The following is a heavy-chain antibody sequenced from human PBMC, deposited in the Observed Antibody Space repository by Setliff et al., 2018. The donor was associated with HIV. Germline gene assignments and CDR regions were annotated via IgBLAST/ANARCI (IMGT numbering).Heavy chain of an antibody. CDR3: ARRVAAAGRGYFDL. Sequence: RASVKVSCKASGYTFTGYYVHWMRQAPGQGLEWVGWINPDSGGTNYAQKFQGRVTMARVTSLSTAYMELSRLRSDDTAVYYCARRVAAAGRGYFDLWGQGTLVTVSS. J-gene: IGHJ4*02. D-gene: IGHD6-13*01. CDR1: GYTFTGYY. V-gene: IGHV1-2*02. CDR2: INPDSGGT.